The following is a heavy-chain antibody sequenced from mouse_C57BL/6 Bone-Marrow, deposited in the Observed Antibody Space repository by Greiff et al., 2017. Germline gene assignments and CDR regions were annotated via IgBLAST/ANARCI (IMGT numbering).Heavy chain of an antibody. CDR2: IDPENGDT. CDR1: GFNINDDY. V-gene: IGHV14-4*01. D-gene: IGHD2-4*01. Sequence: VQLQQSGAELVRPGASVKLSCTASGFNINDDYMHWVKQRPEQGLEWIGWIDPENGDTDYASKFQGKATITADTSSNTAYLQLSSLTSEDTAVYYCTTCSYDYPFAYWGQGTLVTVSA. J-gene: IGHJ3*01. CDR3: TTCSYDYPFAY.